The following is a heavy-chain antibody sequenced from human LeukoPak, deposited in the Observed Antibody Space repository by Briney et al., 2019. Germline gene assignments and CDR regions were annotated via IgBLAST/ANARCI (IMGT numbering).Heavy chain of an antibody. CDR1: GFTFSSYG. Sequence: GGSLRLSCAASGFTFSSYGMHWVRQAPGKGLEWVAFIRYDGDIKYYADSVKGRFTISRDNSKNTLYLQMNSLRAEDTAVYYCARGAYSDYWGQGTLVTVSS. J-gene: IGHJ4*02. CDR3: ARGAYSDY. CDR2: IRYDGDIK. D-gene: IGHD2-21*01. V-gene: IGHV3-30*02.